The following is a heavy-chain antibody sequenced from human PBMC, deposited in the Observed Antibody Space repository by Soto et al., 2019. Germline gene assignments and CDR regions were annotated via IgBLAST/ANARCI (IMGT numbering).Heavy chain of an antibody. CDR3: AKAPWNSSSWSNWFDP. D-gene: IGHD6-13*01. Sequence: GGSLRLSCAASGFTFSSYAMSWVRQAPGKGLEWVSAISGSGGSTYYADSVKGRFTISRDNSKNTLYLQMNSLRAEDTAVYYCAKAPWNSSSWSNWFDPWGQGTLVTVS. V-gene: IGHV3-23*01. CDR2: ISGSGGST. CDR1: GFTFSSYA. J-gene: IGHJ5*02.